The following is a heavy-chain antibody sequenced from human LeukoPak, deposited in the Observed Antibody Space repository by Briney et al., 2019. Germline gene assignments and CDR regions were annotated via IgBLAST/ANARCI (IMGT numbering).Heavy chain of an antibody. Sequence: GGSLRLSCAASGFPFRSFSMNWVRQAPGKGLEWISYISSSGSTIYYADSVKGRFTISRDNAKNSLYLQMNSLRAEDTAVYYCARAVLEWFTNWGQGTLVTVSS. CDR3: ARAVLEWFTN. CDR2: ISSSGSTI. CDR1: GFPFRSFS. V-gene: IGHV3-48*01. D-gene: IGHD3-3*01. J-gene: IGHJ4*02.